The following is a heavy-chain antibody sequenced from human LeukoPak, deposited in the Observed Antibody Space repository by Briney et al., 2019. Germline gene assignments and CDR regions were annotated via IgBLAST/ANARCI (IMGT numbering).Heavy chain of an antibody. Sequence: GASVKVSCKASGYTFTGFYLHWVRQAPGQGLGWMGWINPKSGGTNYAQKFQGRVTMTRDTSINTAYMELSSLRSDDTAIYYCAREEVSVISDTCCSGLGYWGQGTLVTVSS. CDR2: INPKSGGT. CDR3: AREEVSVISDTCCSGLGY. CDR1: GYTFTGFY. V-gene: IGHV1-2*02. D-gene: IGHD3-10*01. J-gene: IGHJ4*02.